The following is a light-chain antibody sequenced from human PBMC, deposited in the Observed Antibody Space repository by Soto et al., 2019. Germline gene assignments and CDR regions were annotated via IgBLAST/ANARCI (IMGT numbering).Light chain of an antibody. CDR2: GAS. CDR3: QQYNNWLWT. J-gene: IGKJ1*01. V-gene: IGKV3-15*01. CDR1: QSVSSN. Sequence: EVVLTQSPAILSLPPGERATLSCRASQSVSSNLAWYQQKPGQAPRLLIYGASTRATGIPARFSGSGSGTEFTLTISSLQSEDFAVYYCQQYNNWLWTFGQGTKVDIK.